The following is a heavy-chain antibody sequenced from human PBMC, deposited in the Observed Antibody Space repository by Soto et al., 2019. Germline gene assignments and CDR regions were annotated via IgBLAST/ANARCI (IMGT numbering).Heavy chain of an antibody. D-gene: IGHD2-8*01. CDR1: GGSISSSTYY. J-gene: IGHJ4*02. CDR3: ARLYCTNGLCATIDY. V-gene: IGHV4-39*01. Sequence: SETLSLTCTVSGGSISSSTYYWGWIRQPPGKGLEWIASIYYSGSTYYNPSLKSRVTISVDTSKNQFSLKLSSVTAADTAVYYCARLYCTNGLCATIDYWGQGTLVTVSS. CDR2: IYYSGST.